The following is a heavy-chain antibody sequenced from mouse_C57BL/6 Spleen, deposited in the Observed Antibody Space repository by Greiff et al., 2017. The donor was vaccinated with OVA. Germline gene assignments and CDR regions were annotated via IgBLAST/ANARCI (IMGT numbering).Heavy chain of an antibody. CDR2: INPSTGGT. V-gene: IGHV1-42*01. CDR1: GYSFTGYY. D-gene: IGHD2-4*01. CDR3: ARKRNYDYDDWYFDV. J-gene: IGHJ1*03. Sequence: VQLQQSGPELVKPGASVKISCKASGYSFTGYYMNWVKQSPEKSLEWIGEINPSTGGTTYNQKFKAKATLTVDKSSSTAYMQLKSLTSEDSAVYYCARKRNYDYDDWYFDVWGTGTTVTVSS.